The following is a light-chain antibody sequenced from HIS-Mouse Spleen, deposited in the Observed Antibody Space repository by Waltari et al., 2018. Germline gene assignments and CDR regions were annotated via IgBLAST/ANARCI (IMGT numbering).Light chain of an antibody. V-gene: IGKV4-1*01. CDR3: QQYYSTPRT. Sequence: DIVMTQSPDSLAVSLGERATINCKSSQSVLYSSNNKNYLAWYQQKPGQPPKLLIYCASTRESGVPDRFSGSGSGTDFTLTIGSLQAEDVAVYYCQQYYSTPRTFGQGTKVEIK. J-gene: IGKJ1*01. CDR1: QSVLYSSNNKNY. CDR2: CAS.